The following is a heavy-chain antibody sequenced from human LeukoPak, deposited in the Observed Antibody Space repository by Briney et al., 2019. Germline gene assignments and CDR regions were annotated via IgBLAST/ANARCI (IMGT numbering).Heavy chain of an antibody. V-gene: IGHV3-9*01. Sequence: GGSLRLSCAASGFTFDDYAMHWVRQAPGKGLEWVSGISWNSGSIGYADSVKGRFTISRDNAKNSLYLQMNSLRAEDTALYYCAKDRRRGSGRRLGAFDIWGQGTMVTVSS. CDR3: AKDRRRGSGRRLGAFDI. CDR1: GFTFDDYA. J-gene: IGHJ3*02. D-gene: IGHD6-19*01. CDR2: ISWNSGSI.